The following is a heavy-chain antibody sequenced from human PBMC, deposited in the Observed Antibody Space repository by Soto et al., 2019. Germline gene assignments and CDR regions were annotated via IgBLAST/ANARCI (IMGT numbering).Heavy chain of an antibody. CDR1: GGSISSGGYY. V-gene: IGHV4-31*03. J-gene: IGHJ4*02. CDR2: IYYSGST. Sequence: SETLSLTCTVSGGSISSGGYYWSWIRQHPGKGLEWIGYIYYSGSTYYNQSLKSRVTISVDTSKNQFSMKLSSVTTADTAVYYCARVEEMAIDYWGQGTLVTVSS. D-gene: IGHD5-12*01. CDR3: ARVEEMAIDY.